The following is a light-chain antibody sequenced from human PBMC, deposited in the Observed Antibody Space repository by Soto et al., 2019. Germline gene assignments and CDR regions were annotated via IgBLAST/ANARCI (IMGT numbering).Light chain of an antibody. V-gene: IGLV2-23*02. CDR3: CSSAGCSTFVV. J-gene: IGLJ2*01. Sequence: QSALTQPASVSGSPGQSITISCTGTSSDVGSYNLVSWYQQHPGKAPKLMIYEVSKRPSGVSNRFSGSKSGNTASLTISGLQSEDEADYYCCSSAGCSTFVVFGAGTQVTVL. CDR2: EVS. CDR1: SSDVGSYNL.